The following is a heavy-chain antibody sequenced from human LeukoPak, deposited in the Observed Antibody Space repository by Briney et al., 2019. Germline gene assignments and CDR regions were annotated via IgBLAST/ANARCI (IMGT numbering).Heavy chain of an antibody. J-gene: IGHJ4*02. CDR1: GFTFSSYG. CDR2: ISGSGGAT. D-gene: IGHD5-24*01. CDR3: AKNHSDGYLDY. V-gene: IGHV3-23*01. Sequence: GGSLRLSCAASGFTFSSYGMSWVRQAPGKGLEWVSAISGSGGATYYADSVKGRFTISRDNSKNTLYLQMNSPRAEDTAVYYCAKNHSDGYLDYWGQGTLVTVSS.